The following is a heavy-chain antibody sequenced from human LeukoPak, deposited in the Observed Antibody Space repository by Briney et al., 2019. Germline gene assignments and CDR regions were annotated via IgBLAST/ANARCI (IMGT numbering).Heavy chain of an antibody. CDR3: TTDLGVTMIRGVLVY. CDR1: GFTFTNAW. D-gene: IGHD3-10*01. CDR2: IKSKADGETT. V-gene: IGHV3-15*01. J-gene: IGHJ4*02. Sequence: PGGSLRLSCAASGFTFTNAWMTWVRQAPGKGLEWVGRIKSKADGETTDYAAPVKGRFTMSRDESKATLYLFMNGLKAEDTAVYYCTTDLGVTMIRGVLVYWGQGALVTVSS.